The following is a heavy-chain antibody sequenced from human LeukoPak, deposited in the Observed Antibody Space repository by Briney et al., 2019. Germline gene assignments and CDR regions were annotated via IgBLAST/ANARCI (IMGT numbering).Heavy chain of an antibody. J-gene: IGHJ4*02. D-gene: IGHD6-19*01. CDR1: GVSISSSSYY. V-gene: IGHV4-39*01. CDR2: LYYSGNT. Sequence: SETLSLTCTVSGVSISSSSYYWGWIRQPPGKGLEWIGSLYYSGNTYYNPSLKSRVTISVDTSKNQFSLKLSSVTAAGTAVYYCARLLVAGTHIDYWGQGTLVTVSS. CDR3: ARLLVAGTHIDY.